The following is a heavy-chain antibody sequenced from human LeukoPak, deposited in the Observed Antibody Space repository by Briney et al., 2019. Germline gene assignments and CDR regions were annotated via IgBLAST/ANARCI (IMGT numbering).Heavy chain of an antibody. CDR2: ISSSSSYI. CDR1: GFTFSSYS. V-gene: IGHV3-21*04. D-gene: IGHD5-18*01. Sequence: PGGSLRLSCAASGFTFSSYSMNWVRQAPGKGLEWVSSISSSSSYIYYADSVMGRFTISRHNSRNTLYLQMNSLRAEDTAVYYCARVDTVMAYYFDLWGQGTLVTVSS. J-gene: IGHJ4*02. CDR3: ARVDTVMAYYFDL.